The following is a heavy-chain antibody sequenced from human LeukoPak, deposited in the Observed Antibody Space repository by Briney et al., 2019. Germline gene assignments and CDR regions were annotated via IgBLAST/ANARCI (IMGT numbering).Heavy chain of an antibody. D-gene: IGHD6-19*01. V-gene: IGHV3-7*01. CDR3: ARRIAVATRRYYYYYYMDV. CDR1: GFTFSSYW. CDR2: IKQGGSDK. J-gene: IGHJ6*03. Sequence: PGGSLRLSCAASGFTFSSYWMSWVRQAPGRGLEWVANIKQGGSDKYYVDSVKGRFTISRDNAKNSVHLQMNSLRAEDTAVYYCARRIAVATRRYYYYYYMDVWGKGTTVTISS.